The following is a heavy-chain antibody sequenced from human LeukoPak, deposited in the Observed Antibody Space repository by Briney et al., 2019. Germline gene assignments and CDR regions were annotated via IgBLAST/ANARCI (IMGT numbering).Heavy chain of an antibody. CDR3: VREGYSTGQFDY. Sequence: GGSLRLSCAASGFIFSDYYMTRIRQAPGKGLEWVSHISSSGSNIHHADSVKGRFTISRDNAKNSLYLQMNSLRAEDTAVYYCVREGYSTGQFDYWGQGTLVTVSS. D-gene: IGHD2-8*02. V-gene: IGHV3-11*04. J-gene: IGHJ4*02. CDR2: ISSSGSNI. CDR1: GFIFSDYY.